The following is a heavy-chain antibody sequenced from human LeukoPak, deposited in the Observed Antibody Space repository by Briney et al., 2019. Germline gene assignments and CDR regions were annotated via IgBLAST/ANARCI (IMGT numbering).Heavy chain of an antibody. CDR3: ATYSSLNRREFQY. CDR1: GFTFSSYW. D-gene: IGHD3-22*01. Sequence: GGSLRLSCAASGFTFSSYWMSWVRQAPGKGLQWVANIKTDGSEKYYVDSVKGRFTISRDNARNSLYLQMNSLRAEDTAVYYCATYSSLNRREFQYWGQGTLLTVSS. CDR2: IKTDGSEK. J-gene: IGHJ1*01. V-gene: IGHV3-7*01.